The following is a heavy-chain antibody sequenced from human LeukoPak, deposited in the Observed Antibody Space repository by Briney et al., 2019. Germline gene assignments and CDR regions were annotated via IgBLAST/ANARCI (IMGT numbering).Heavy chain of an antibody. V-gene: IGHV4-31*03. Sequence: SETLSLTCTVSGGSVSSGDYYWSWIRQLPGKGLEWIGYIYYTGNTYYNPSPKSRLTISVDASKNQFSLKVSSVTAADTAVYYCARRRGNTSGFQGYYFDYWGQGTLVTVSS. D-gene: IGHD6-19*01. J-gene: IGHJ4*02. CDR2: IYYTGNT. CDR3: ARRRGNTSGFQGYYFDY. CDR1: GGSVSSGDYY.